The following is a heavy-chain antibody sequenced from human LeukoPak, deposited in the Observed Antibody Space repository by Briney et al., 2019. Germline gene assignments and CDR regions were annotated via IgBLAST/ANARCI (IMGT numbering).Heavy chain of an antibody. V-gene: IGHV6-1*01. CDR1: GDSVSSNNAA. CDR3: AREQGGYNAGLDY. CDR2: TYYRSKWYN. J-gene: IGHJ4*02. Sequence: SQTLSLTCAISGDSVSSNNAAWNWIRQSPSRGLEWLGKTYYRSKWYNDYEVSVKSRITINPDTSKNQFSLKLSSVTAADTAVYYCAREQGGYNAGLDYWGQGTLVTVSS. D-gene: IGHD5-24*01.